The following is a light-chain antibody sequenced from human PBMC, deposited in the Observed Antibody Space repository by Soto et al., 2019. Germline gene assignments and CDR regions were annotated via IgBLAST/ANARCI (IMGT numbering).Light chain of an antibody. Sequence: QSALTQPPSASGSPGQSVSISCTGTSSDIGAYNFVSWYQQHPVKAPRLMIYGVSKRPSGVPDRFSGSKSGNTASLTVSGLQAEDEGDYYCSSYAGSNNYVVFGGGTKVTVL. V-gene: IGLV2-8*01. CDR2: GVS. CDR1: SSDIGAYNF. J-gene: IGLJ2*01. CDR3: SSYAGSNNYVV.